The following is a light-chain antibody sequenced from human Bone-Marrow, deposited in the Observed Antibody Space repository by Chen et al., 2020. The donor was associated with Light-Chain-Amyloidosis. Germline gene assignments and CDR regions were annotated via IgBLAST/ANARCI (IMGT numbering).Light chain of an antibody. J-gene: IGLJ3*02. V-gene: IGLV8-61*01. CDR1: SGAVSTSYY. CDR3: VLYMGSGISV. Sequence: QTVVTQEPSFSVSPGGTVTLTCGLSSGAVSTSYYPSWYQQAPGQAARTLIYTTNTRSSGVPDRFSGSMLGNKAALTITGAQADDESDYYCVLYMGSGISVFGGGTKLTVL. CDR2: TTN.